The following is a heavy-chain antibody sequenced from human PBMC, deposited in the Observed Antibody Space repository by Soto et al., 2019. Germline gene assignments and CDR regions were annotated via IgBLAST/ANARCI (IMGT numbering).Heavy chain of an antibody. D-gene: IGHD3-10*01. CDR2: TYYKSKWNN. Sequence: SNTLSLTCAISGDSVSSNSDAWIWIRQSPSRGLEWLGRTYYKSKWNNDYALSVKSRITINPDTSKNQFSLHLYSVTPEDTAVYYCTGITWFRGMDVWGQGTPVTVSS. CDR1: GDSVSSNSDA. CDR3: TGITWFRGMDV. J-gene: IGHJ6*02. V-gene: IGHV6-1*01.